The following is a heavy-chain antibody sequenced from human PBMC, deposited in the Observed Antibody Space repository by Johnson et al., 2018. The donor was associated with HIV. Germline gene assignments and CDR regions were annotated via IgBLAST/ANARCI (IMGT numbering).Heavy chain of an antibody. Sequence: EVQLVESGGGLVQPGGSLRLSCAASGFTFSSYAINWVRQAPGKGLEWVSTISGSGGSTYYADSVKGRFTISRDNSKNRLYLQMNSLRAEDTAIYYCAGWRGILEWLGDAFDIWGQGTMVTVSS. V-gene: IGHV3-23*04. CDR3: AGWRGILEWLGDAFDI. CDR2: ISGSGGST. D-gene: IGHD3-3*01. J-gene: IGHJ3*02. CDR1: GFTFSSYA.